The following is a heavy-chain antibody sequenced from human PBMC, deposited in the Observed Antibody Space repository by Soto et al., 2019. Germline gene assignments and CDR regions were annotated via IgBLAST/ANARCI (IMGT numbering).Heavy chain of an antibody. V-gene: IGHV3-53*04. J-gene: IGHJ6*03. CDR2: IYSGGST. Sequence: GGSLRLSCAASGFTVSSNYMSWVRQAPGKGLEWVSVIYSGGSTYYADSVKGRFTISRHNSKNTLYLQMNSLRAEDTAVYYCATSRLVRGVMYYYYYMDVWGKGTTVTVSS. CDR1: GFTVSSNY. D-gene: IGHD3-10*01. CDR3: ATSRLVRGVMYYYYYMDV.